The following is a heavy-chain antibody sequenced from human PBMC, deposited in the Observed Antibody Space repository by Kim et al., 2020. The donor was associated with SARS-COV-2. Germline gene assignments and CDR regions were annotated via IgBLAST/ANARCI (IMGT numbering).Heavy chain of an antibody. V-gene: IGHV3-23*01. Sequence: STASVEGRFAISRDNSENALFLQRNSLGAGDAAVYYCAKKGVVSSYYFDYWGQGTLVTVSS. CDR3: AKKGVVSSYYFDY. J-gene: IGHJ4*02. D-gene: IGHD2-15*01.